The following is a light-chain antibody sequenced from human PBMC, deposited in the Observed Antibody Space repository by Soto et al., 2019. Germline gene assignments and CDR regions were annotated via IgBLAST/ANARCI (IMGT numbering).Light chain of an antibody. J-gene: IGKJ1*01. CDR1: QRLVHGDGNTY. CDR2: QVS. V-gene: IGKV2-24*01. Sequence: DVALTQTPLSSPVTLGQPASISWRSSQRLVHGDGNTYLSWLQQRPGQPPRLLIYQVSNRFSGVPARVSAGGAGTDFTPKISRVEAEDVGVYYCMQFAHFPRTFGQGTKLEI. CDR3: MQFAHFPRT.